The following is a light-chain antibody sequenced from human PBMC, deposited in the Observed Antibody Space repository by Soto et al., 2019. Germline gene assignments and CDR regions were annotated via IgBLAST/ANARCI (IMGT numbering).Light chain of an antibody. Sequence: EIVLTQSPDSLSVSPGERATLSCRASQTVSNNLAWYQQKPGQAPRLLIYGASTMATGIPARFSGSGSGAAFTLTVSGMQSEDFAVYYCQQYNNWPSYTFGQGTKLEIK. CDR1: QTVSNN. CDR2: GAS. CDR3: QQYNNWPSYT. V-gene: IGKV3-15*01. J-gene: IGKJ2*01.